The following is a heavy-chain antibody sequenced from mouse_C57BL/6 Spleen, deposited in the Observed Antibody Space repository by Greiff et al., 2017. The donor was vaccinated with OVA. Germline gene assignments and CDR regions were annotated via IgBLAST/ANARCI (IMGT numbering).Heavy chain of an antibody. CDR3: AKWGYDYDFAWFAY. D-gene: IGHD2-4*01. CDR1: GYTFTSYW. CDR2: IHPNSGST. V-gene: IGHV1-64*01. Sequence: VQLQQSGAELVKPGASVKLSCKASGYTFTSYWMHWVKQRPGQGLEWIGMIHPNSGSTNYNEKFKSKATLTVDKSSSTAYMQLSSLTSEDSAVYYCAKWGYDYDFAWFAYWGQGTLVTVSA. J-gene: IGHJ3*01.